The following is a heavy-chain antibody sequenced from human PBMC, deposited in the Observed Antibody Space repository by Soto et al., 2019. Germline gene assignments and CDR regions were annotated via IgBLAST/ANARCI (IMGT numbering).Heavy chain of an antibody. CDR3: AHDTLNYYGMDV. V-gene: IGHV2-5*02. D-gene: IGHD5-18*01. Sequence: QITLKESGPALVKPTQTLTLTCTFSGFSLDTSGVGVGWIRQPPGKALEWLALIYWDDNKRYSPSLKSRLTIXQXXSINQMVPTMTNMGPADPATYYCAHDTLNYYGMDVWGQGTTVTVSS. J-gene: IGHJ6*02. CDR2: IYWDDNK. CDR1: GFSLDTSGVG.